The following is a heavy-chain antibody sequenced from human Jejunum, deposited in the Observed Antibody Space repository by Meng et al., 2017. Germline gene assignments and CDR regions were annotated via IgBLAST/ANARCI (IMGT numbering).Heavy chain of an antibody. CDR1: GGSISSSSW. J-gene: IGHJ4*02. V-gene: IGHV4-4*02. Sequence: QVRLQASGQGLLTPSGTLSLNCAVYGGSISSSSWWSWVRQPPGKGLEWIGEISLSGSPSYNPSLRTRVTISIDTSRNQFSLSLSSVTAADTAVYYCARHGAAPYFDDWGQGSLVTVSS. CDR2: ISLSGSP. CDR3: ARHGAAPYFDD. D-gene: IGHD2-15*01.